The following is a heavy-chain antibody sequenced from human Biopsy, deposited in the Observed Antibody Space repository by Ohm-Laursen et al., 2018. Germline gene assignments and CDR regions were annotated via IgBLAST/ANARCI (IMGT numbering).Heavy chain of an antibody. CDR2: INAKTGDT. Sequence: ATVKISCKASGYTFTGYHAHSVRQAPGQGLGWMGWINAKTGDTNYAQKFQGRVTMTRDTSISTAYVDLSSLRSDDTAVYYCTRGGYYYDSLAYYYWFDPWGQGTLVTVSS. J-gene: IGHJ5*02. CDR3: TRGGYYYDSLAYYYWFDP. CDR1: GYTFTGYH. D-gene: IGHD3-22*01. V-gene: IGHV1-2*02.